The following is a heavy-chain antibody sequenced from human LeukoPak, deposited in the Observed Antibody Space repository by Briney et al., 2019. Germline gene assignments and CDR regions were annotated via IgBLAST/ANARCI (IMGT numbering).Heavy chain of an antibody. CDR1: GFTFSTYA. J-gene: IGHJ4*02. CDR2: ISGYDGRT. D-gene: IGHD3-9*01. V-gene: IGHV3-23*01. Sequence: PGGSLRLSCAASGFTFSTYAMTWVRQAPGKGLEWVSGISGYDGRTYYADSVKGRFTISRDNSKNTLYLQMNSLRAEDTAVYYCASGGLVSRYLDHWGQGTLVTVSP. CDR3: ASGGLVSRYLDH.